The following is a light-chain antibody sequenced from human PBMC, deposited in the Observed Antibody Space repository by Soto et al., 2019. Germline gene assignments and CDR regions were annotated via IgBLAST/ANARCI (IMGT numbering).Light chain of an antibody. CDR1: NIRSQT. V-gene: IGLV3-21*04. CDR3: QVWDSSSNNAV. CDR2: YNS. J-gene: IGLJ2*01. Sequence: SYELTQPPSVSVAPGQTARITCGGNNIRSQTVHWYQQKPGQAPVVVIYYNSDRPSGIPERISGAHSGDTATLTISGVEAGDEADYYCQVWDSSSNNAVFGGGTKVTVL.